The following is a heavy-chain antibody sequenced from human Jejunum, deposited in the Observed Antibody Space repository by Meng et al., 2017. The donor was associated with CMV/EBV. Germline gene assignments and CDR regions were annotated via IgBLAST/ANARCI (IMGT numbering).Heavy chain of an antibody. CDR3: AKDIDADL. D-gene: IGHD3-16*02. V-gene: IGHV3-23*03. Sequence: RLYYAASRFIVNNDAMSWVGQAAGKGMEWVSVIYGGSSSTDYADSVKGRFTISRDNSKNTLYLQMNSLRVEDSALYYCAKDIDADLWGQGTLVTVSS. CDR2: IYGGSSST. J-gene: IGHJ5*02. CDR1: RFIVNNDA.